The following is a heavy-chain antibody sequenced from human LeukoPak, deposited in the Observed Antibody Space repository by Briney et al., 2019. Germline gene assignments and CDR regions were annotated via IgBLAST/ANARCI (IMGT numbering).Heavy chain of an antibody. CDR3: ARGFDAHNAFDI. J-gene: IGHJ3*02. CDR2: IYYSGST. Sequence: SETLSLTCTVSGGSISSSDYYWSWIRQPPGKGLEWIGYIYYSGSTSYNPSLKSRVTISVDTSENQFSLKLTSVTAADTAVYYCARGFDAHNAFDIWGQGTMVTVSS. V-gene: IGHV4-30-4*01. CDR1: GGSISSSDYY. D-gene: IGHD3-9*01.